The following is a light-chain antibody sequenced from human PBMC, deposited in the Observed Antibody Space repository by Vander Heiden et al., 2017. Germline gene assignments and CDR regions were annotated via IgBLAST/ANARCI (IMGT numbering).Light chain of an antibody. CDR3: YSTDSSGNHRV. V-gene: IGLV3-10*01. CDR1: ALPKKY. J-gene: IGLJ2*01. CDR2: EDS. Sequence: SYDLTQPPPPPVSPGQTARITCSGDALPKKYAYWYQQKSGQAPVLVIYEDSKRPSGIPERFSGSSSGAMATLTISGAQVEDEAGYFCYSTDSSGNHRVFGGGTKLTVL.